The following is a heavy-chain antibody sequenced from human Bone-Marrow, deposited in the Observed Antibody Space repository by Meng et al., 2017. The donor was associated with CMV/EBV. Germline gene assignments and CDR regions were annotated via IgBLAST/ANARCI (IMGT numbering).Heavy chain of an antibody. CDR3: ARTGGSAGMSYYYYYGMDV. Sequence: GGSLRLSCAASGFTFSSYSMNWVRQAPGKGLEWVSSISSSSSYIYYADSVKGRFTISRDNAKNSLYLQMNSLRAEDTAVYYCARTGGSAGMSYYYYYGMDVWGQRTTVTVSS. V-gene: IGHV3-21*01. D-gene: IGHD6-13*01. CDR2: ISSSSSYI. CDR1: GFTFSSYS. J-gene: IGHJ6*02.